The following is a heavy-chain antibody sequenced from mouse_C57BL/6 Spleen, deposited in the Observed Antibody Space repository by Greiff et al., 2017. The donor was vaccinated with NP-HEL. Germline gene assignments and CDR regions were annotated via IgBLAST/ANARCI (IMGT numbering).Heavy chain of an antibody. CDR1: GYAFSSSW. J-gene: IGHJ2*01. Sequence: VQLQQSGPELVKPGASVKISCKASGYAFSSSWMNWVKQRPGKGLEWIGRIYPGDGDTNYNGKFKGKATLTADKSSSTAYMQLSSLTSEDSAVYFCARRLTGTGGYFDYWGQGTTLTVSS. V-gene: IGHV1-82*01. D-gene: IGHD4-1*01. CDR3: ARRLTGTGGYFDY. CDR2: IYPGDGDT.